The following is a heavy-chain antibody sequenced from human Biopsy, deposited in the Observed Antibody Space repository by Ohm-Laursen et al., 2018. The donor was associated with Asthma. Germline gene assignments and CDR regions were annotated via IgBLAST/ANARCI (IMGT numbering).Heavy chain of an antibody. Sequence: SETLSLTCSLSSGSGGYMRSGNYYWGWIRQPPGKGLEWIGSIYYSGTTYYNPPLESRVTVSADTSKSQFSQKPTSVTAADTAVYYCVRGSSSWHHGPFHYYYGLDVWGQGTTATVSS. V-gene: IGHV4-39*01. D-gene: IGHD6-13*01. CDR3: VRGSSSWHHGPFHYYYGLDV. J-gene: IGHJ6*02. CDR2: IYYSGTT. CDR1: SGSGGYMRSGNYY.